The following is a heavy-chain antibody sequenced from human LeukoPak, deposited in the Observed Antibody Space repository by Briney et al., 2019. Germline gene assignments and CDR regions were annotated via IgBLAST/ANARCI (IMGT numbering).Heavy chain of an antibody. D-gene: IGHD6-13*01. CDR3: ASSVAPGTFDY. CDR1: GFTFSDYY. J-gene: IGHJ4*02. V-gene: IGHV3-11*01. Sequence: GGSLRLSCVASGFTFSDYYMNWIRQAPGKGLEWVSYISSGGSSIYSADSVKGRFTISRDNTKNSLFLQMNSLRAEDTAMYYCASSVAPGTFDYWGQGTLVTVSS. CDR2: ISSGGSSI.